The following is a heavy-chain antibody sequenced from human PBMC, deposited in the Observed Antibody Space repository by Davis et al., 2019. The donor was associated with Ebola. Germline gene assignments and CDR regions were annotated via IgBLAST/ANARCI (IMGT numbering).Heavy chain of an antibody. CDR1: GFTFSSYA. D-gene: IGHD6-13*01. CDR2: IKEDGSNK. J-gene: IGHJ3*02. V-gene: IGHV3-33*08. CDR3: ARDLAAGTFHAFDI. Sequence: GESLKISCAASGFTFSSYAMSWVRQAPGKGPEWVANIKEDGSNKYYADSVKGRFTISRDNSKNTLYLQMNSLRAEDTAVYYCARDLAAGTFHAFDIWGQGTMVTVSS.